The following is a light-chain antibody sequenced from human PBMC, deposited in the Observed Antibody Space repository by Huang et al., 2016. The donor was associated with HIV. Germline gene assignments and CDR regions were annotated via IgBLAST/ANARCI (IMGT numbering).Light chain of an antibody. CDR3: QQYSDLPPT. J-gene: IGKJ5*01. V-gene: IGKV1-33*01. CDR2: DAS. CDR1: QDIRTY. Sequence: DIQMTQSPSPLSASIGDRVTITCQASQDIRTYLNWYQQKQGKAPKLLIYDASNLQTGVPSRFSGGGSGTDFSFTISSLQPEDVATYFCQQYSDLPPTFGQGTRLDIK.